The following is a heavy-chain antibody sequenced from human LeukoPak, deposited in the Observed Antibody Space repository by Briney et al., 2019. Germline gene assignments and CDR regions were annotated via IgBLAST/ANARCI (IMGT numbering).Heavy chain of an antibody. V-gene: IGHV3-30*03. CDR1: GFTFSSYG. D-gene: IGHD6-19*01. Sequence: PGGSLRLSCAASGFTFSSYGMHWVRQAPGKGLEWVAVASYDGHNNYYADSVKGRFTISRDNSKNTLYLQMNSLRAEDTAVYYCARDTYTSGWYAGWNYWGQGTLVTVSS. CDR2: ASYDGHNN. J-gene: IGHJ4*02. CDR3: ARDTYTSGWYAGWNY.